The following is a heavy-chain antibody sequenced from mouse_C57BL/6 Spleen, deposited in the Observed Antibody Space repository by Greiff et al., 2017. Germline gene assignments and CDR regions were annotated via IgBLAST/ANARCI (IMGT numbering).Heavy chain of an antibody. Sequence: QVQLPQSGAELVKPGASVKLSCKASGYTFTEYTIHWVKQRSGQGLEWIGWFYPGSGSIKYNEKFKDKATLTADKSSSTVYMELSRVTSEDSSVYFCARHAYGYDPYYYAMDYWGQGTSVTVSS. CDR3: ARHAYGYDPYYYAMDY. D-gene: IGHD2-2*01. J-gene: IGHJ4*01. CDR1: GYTFTEYT. CDR2: FYPGSGSI. V-gene: IGHV1-62-2*01.